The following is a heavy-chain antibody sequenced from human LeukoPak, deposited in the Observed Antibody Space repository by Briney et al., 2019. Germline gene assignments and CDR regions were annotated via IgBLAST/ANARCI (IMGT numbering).Heavy chain of an antibody. V-gene: IGHV3-21*01. D-gene: IGHD1-7*01. Sequence: PGRSLRLSCAASGFTFSSYSMNWVRQAPGKGLEWVSSISSSSSYIYYADSVKGRFTISRDKAKNSLHLQMNSLRAEETAVYYCARDGQTGTTVYWGQGTLVTVSS. J-gene: IGHJ4*02. CDR3: ARDGQTGTTVY. CDR1: GFTFSSYS. CDR2: ISSSSSYI.